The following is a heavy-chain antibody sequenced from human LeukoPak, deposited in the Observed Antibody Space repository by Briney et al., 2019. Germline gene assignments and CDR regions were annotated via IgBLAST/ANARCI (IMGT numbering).Heavy chain of an antibody. J-gene: IGHJ5*02. CDR2: IKNDGSTT. V-gene: IGHV3-74*01. CDR1: GSTFSGYW. Sequence: PGGSLRLSCAASGSTFSGYWMHWVRQAPGEGLVWVSRIKNDGSTTSYADLVKGRFTVSRDNAKNTLSLEMNSLRDEDTAVYYCTKSDWFDPWGQGTLVTVSS. CDR3: TKSDWFDP.